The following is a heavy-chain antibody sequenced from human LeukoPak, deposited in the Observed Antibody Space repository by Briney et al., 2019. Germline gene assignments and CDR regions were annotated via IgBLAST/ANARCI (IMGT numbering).Heavy chain of an antibody. V-gene: IGHV1-2*02. D-gene: IGHD3-3*01. J-gene: IGHJ4*02. Sequence: ASVKVSCKASGYTFTGYYMHWVRQAPGQGLEWMGWTNPNSGGTNYAQKFQGRVTMTRDTSISTAYMELSRLRSDDTAVYYCATMKDYDFWSGYHSPFDYWGQGTLVTVSS. CDR2: TNPNSGGT. CDR3: ATMKDYDFWSGYHSPFDY. CDR1: GYTFTGYY.